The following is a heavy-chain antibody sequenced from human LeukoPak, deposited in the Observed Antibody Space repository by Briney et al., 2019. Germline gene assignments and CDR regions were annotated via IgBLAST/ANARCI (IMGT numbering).Heavy chain of an antibody. CDR2: ISSSGSTI. V-gene: IGHV3-48*04. Sequence: GGSLRLSCAASGFTFSSYGMHWVRQAPGKGLEWVSYISSSGSTIYYADSVKGRFTISRDNAKNSLYLQMNSLRAEDTAVYYCARAGSSSWYNWFDPWGQGTLVTVSS. J-gene: IGHJ5*02. CDR3: ARAGSSSWYNWFDP. D-gene: IGHD6-13*01. CDR1: GFTFSSYG.